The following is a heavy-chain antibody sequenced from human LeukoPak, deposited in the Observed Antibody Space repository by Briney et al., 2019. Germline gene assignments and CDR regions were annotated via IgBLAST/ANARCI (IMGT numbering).Heavy chain of an antibody. CDR2: FDPEDGET. Sequence: ASVKVSCKVSGYTLTELSMHWVRQAPGKGLEWMGGFDPEDGETIYAQKFQGRVTMTEDTSTDTAYMELSGLRSEDTAVYYCAREVNYGDYAGFGWFDPWGQGTLVTVSS. V-gene: IGHV1-24*01. J-gene: IGHJ5*02. CDR1: GYTLTELS. CDR3: AREVNYGDYAGFGWFDP. D-gene: IGHD4-17*01.